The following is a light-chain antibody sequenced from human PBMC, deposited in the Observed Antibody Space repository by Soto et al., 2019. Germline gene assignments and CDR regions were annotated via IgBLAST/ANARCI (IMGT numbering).Light chain of an antibody. CDR1: QSVLFSSNNKNY. V-gene: IGKV4-1*01. Sequence: DIVMTQSPDSLAVSLGERATINCKSSQSVLFSSNNKNYLAWYQHKPGQSPKLLLYWASTRESGVPDRFSGSGCGTDFTLTISSLQAEDVAVYYCQQYYGTPFTFGPGTKVDIK. CDR2: WAS. J-gene: IGKJ3*01. CDR3: QQYYGTPFT.